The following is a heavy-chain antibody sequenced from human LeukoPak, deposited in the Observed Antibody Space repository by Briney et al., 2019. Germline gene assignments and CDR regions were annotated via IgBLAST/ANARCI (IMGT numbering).Heavy chain of an antibody. Sequence: GGSLRLSCAASGFTFSSYAMPWVRQAPGKGLEWVAVISYDGSNKYYADSVKGRFTISRDNSKNTLYLQMNSLRAEDTAVYYCARDRARPYSSSYGAFDIWGQGTMVTVSS. V-gene: IGHV3-30-3*01. D-gene: IGHD6-6*01. CDR3: ARDRARPYSSSYGAFDI. CDR1: GFTFSSYA. CDR2: ISYDGSNK. J-gene: IGHJ3*02.